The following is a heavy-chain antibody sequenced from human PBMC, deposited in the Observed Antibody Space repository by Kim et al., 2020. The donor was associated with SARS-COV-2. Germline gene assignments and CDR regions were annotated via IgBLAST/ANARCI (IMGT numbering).Heavy chain of an antibody. CDR3: ARDYYGSGSYSNNWFDP. CDR2: IYYSGST. CDR1: GGSISSYY. Sequence: SETLSLTCTVSGGSISSYYWSWIRQPPGKGLEWIGYIYYSGSTNYNPSLKSRVTISVDTSKNQFSLKLSSVTAADTAVYYCARDYYGSGSYSNNWFDPWGQGTLVTVSS. V-gene: IGHV4-59*13. D-gene: IGHD3-10*01. J-gene: IGHJ5*02.